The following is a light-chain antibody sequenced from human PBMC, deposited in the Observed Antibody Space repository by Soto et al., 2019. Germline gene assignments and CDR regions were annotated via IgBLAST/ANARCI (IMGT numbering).Light chain of an antibody. V-gene: IGKV1-5*01. Sequence: IPLTHSPSTLPASLGYRFTITCRASQSISNWLAWYQQKPGTAPKVLIYHASNLQSGVPSRFSGSGSGTEFTLTISSLQPDDFATYYCQHYNSYSEAFGQGTKVDI. CDR2: HAS. CDR3: QHYNSYSEA. J-gene: IGKJ1*01. CDR1: QSISNW.